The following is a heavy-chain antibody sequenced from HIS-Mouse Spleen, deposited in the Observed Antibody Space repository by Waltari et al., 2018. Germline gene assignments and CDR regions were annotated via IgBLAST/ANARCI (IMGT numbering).Heavy chain of an antibody. Sequence: QVQLVPSGAEGKKPGAVVKVSCKASGYTSTRSDLNSFRQATGQGLEWMGWMKPNSGNTGNAQKFQGRVTMTRNTSISTAYMELSSLRSEDTAVYYCARGHDYSKYFDYWGQGTLVTVSS. J-gene: IGHJ4*02. D-gene: IGHD4-4*01. V-gene: IGHV1-8*01. CDR3: ARGHDYSKYFDY. CDR2: MKPNSGNT. CDR1: GYTSTRSD.